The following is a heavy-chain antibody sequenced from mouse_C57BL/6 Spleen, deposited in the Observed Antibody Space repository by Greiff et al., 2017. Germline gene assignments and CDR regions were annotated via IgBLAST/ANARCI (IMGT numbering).Heavy chain of an antibody. CDR3: ARAYYGSSYVDWYFDV. CDR2: ISYDGSN. J-gene: IGHJ1*03. D-gene: IGHD1-1*01. V-gene: IGHV3-6*01. CDR1: GYSITSGYY. Sequence: EVQLVESGPGLVKPSQSLSLTCSVTGYSITSGYYWNWIRQFPGNKLEWMGYISYDGSNNYNPSLKNRISITRDTSKNQFFLKLNSVTTEDTATYYCARAYYGSSYVDWYFDVWGTGTTVTVSS.